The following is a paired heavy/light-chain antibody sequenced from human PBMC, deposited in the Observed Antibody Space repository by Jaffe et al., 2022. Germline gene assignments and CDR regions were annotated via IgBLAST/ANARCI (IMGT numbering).Heavy chain of an antibody. J-gene: IGHJ4*02. Sequence: QVQLQQWGAGLLKPSETLSLTCAVSGGSFSDYYWTWIRQTPNKGLQWIGESTHSGSTYYNPSLRSRVSISVDTSKSQFSLKLNALTAADTAVYYCCRATRPRLFDYWGQGTPVSVSS. D-gene: IGHD1-1*01. CDR1: GGSFSDYY. V-gene: IGHV4-34*01. CDR2: STHSGST. CDR3: CRATRPRLFDY.
Light chain of an antibody. V-gene: IGKV1-5*03. CDR2: KAS. CDR3: QQYSTFPWT. Sequence: DIQMTQSPSTLSASVGDRVSITCRASQSINNWLAWYQQRPGKAPNLLIYKASSLEDGVSSRFSGSGSGTEFTLTISGLQPDDFATYHCQQYSTFPWTFGQGTKVEIK. J-gene: IGKJ1*01. CDR1: QSINNW.